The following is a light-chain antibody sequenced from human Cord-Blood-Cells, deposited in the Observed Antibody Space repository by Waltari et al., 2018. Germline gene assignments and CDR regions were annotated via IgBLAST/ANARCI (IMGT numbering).Light chain of an antibody. J-gene: IGKJ2*01. CDR2: AAS. CDR3: QQYYSTPYT. V-gene: IGKV1-NL1*01. Sequence: DIQRTQSPSSLSASVGVRVTITCRRSQGISNSLAWYQQKPGKAPKLLLYAASSWDSGVPSRFSGSGSGTDYTLTISSLQPEDFAAYYCQQYYSTPYTFGQGTKLEIK. CDR1: QGISNS.